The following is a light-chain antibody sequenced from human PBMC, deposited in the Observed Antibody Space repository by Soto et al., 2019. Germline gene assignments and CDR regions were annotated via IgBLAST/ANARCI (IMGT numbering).Light chain of an antibody. CDR3: QQLYSYPYT. Sequence: DIQLTQSPSFLSASVGDRVTITCRASQGISTILAWYKQNSGKAPKLLIYVASTLQSGVPSRFSGSGSGTEFTVTISSLQPEDLAIYYCQQLYSYPYTFGQGTKLEI. J-gene: IGKJ2*01. V-gene: IGKV1-9*01. CDR2: VAS. CDR1: QGISTI.